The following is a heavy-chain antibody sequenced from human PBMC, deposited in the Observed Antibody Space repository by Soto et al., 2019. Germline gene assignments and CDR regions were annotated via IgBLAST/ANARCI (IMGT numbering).Heavy chain of an antibody. CDR3: ARAEVAAAGHAFDI. D-gene: IGHD6-13*01. J-gene: IGHJ3*02. V-gene: IGHV1-69*02. CDR2: IIPILGIA. Sequence: SVKVSCKASGGTFSSYTISWVRQAPGQGLEWMGRIIPILGIANYAQKFQGRVTITADKSTSTAYMELSSLRSEDTAVYYCARAEVAAAGHAFDIWGQGTMVTVSS. CDR1: GGTFSSYT.